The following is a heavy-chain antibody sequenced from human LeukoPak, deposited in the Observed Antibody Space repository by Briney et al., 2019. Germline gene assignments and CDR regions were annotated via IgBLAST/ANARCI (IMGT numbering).Heavy chain of an antibody. CDR1: GFIFDDYG. D-gene: IGHD1-20*01. CDR2: INGNGGST. Sequence: GGSLRLSCAASGFIFDDYGMSWVRQAPGKGLEWVSGINGNGGSTGYADSVKGRFTISRDNAKNSLYLQMNSLRAEDMALYHCARAGGITGRPDGNYYYAMTSGAKGPRSPSP. J-gene: IGHJ6*02. V-gene: IGHV3-20*01. CDR3: ARAGGITGRPDGNYYYAMTS.